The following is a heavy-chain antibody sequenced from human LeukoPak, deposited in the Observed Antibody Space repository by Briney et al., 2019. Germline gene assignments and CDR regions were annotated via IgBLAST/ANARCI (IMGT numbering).Heavy chain of an antibody. CDR1: GYTLTELS. CDR3: ATNPYVTFYSMDV. V-gene: IGHV1-2*02. J-gene: IGHJ6*02. D-gene: IGHD3-10*02. CDR2: INSISAGT. Sequence: GASVKVSCKVSGYTLTELSMHWVRQAPGKGLEWMGWINSISAGTQYAQKFQGRVTMTSDTSISTAYMELSRLRSDDTGVYYCATNPYVTFYSMDVWGRGTTVTVSS.